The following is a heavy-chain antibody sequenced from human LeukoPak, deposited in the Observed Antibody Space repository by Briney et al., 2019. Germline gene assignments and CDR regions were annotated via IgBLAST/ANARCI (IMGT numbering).Heavy chain of an antibody. J-gene: IGHJ4*02. V-gene: IGHV3-23*01. CDR3: EKRIEQRCFDY. Sequence: GGSLRLSCAASGFTFSTYAMSWVRQAPGQGLEWGSGISSGGVTTDYADSVKGRFTIYRDKSKNTLYLQMKSLRAEHTAFYYCEKRIEQRCFDYWGQGTLVTVSS. D-gene: IGHD6-25*01. CDR2: ISSGGVTT. CDR1: GFTFSTYA.